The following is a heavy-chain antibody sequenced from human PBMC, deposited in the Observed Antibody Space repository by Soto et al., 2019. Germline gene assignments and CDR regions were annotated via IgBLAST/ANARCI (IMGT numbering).Heavy chain of an antibody. CDR3: ARQIYDSDTGPNFQYYFDS. Sequence: GECLKISCKGSGYSFAGYWITWVRQKPGKGLEWMGRIDPSDSQTYYSPSLRGHVTISVTKSITTVFLQWSSLRASDTAMYYCARQIYDSDTGPNFQYYFDSWGQGTPVTVSS. CDR1: GYSFAGYW. CDR2: IDPSDSQT. V-gene: IGHV5-10-1*01. D-gene: IGHD3-22*01. J-gene: IGHJ4*02.